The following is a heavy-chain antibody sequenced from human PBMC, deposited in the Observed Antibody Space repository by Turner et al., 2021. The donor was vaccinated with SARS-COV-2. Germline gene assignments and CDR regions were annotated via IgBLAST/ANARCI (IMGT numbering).Heavy chain of an antibody. J-gene: IGHJ6*02. Sequence: QLQLPESGPGLVKPSETLSLTCTVSGGSISSRSYYWGWIRQPPGKGLEWIGSIYYSGSTYDNPSLKSRITISVDTSKNQFSLKLSSVTAADTAVYYCAGEVVVLTTTHYGMDVWGQGTTVTVSS. CDR2: IYYSGST. CDR1: GGSISSRSYY. CDR3: AGEVVVLTTTHYGMDV. D-gene: IGHD1-26*01. V-gene: IGHV4-39*01.